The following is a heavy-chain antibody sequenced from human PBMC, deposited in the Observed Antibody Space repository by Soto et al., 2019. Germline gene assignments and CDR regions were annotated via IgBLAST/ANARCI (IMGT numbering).Heavy chain of an antibody. D-gene: IGHD3-10*01. CDR3: VTSYGTGYRAFDY. Sequence: QVQLVQSGAEVKRPGCSVKVSCKASGATFAFYSINWVRQAPGLGLEWMGRINPIVSMSNYAQRFQGRVTMTADKSTSTAYMVLNSLRSEDTAIYYSVTSYGTGYRAFDYWGQGALVTVSS. CDR1: GATFAFYS. CDR2: INPIVSMS. J-gene: IGHJ4*02. V-gene: IGHV1-69*04.